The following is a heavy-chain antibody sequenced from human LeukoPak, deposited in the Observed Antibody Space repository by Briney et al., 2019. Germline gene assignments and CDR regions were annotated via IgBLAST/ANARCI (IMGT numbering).Heavy chain of an antibody. V-gene: IGHV1-69*05. J-gene: IGHJ4*02. CDR3: ARVPRGYSYGYPFYY. CDR2: IIPIFGTA. Sequence: SVKVSCKASEGTFSSYAISWVRQAPGQGLEWMGGIIPIFGTANYAQKFQGRVTITTDESTSTAYMELSSLRSEDTAVYYCARVPRGYSYGYPFYYWGQGTLVTVSS. CDR1: EGTFSSYA. D-gene: IGHD5-18*01.